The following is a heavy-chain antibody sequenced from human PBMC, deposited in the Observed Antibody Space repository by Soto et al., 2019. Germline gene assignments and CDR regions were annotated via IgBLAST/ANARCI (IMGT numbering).Heavy chain of an antibody. CDR3: AKDMAIFGVVLPLDY. CDR1: GFTFSSYG. CDR2: ISYDGSNK. Sequence: PGGSLRLSCAASGFTFSSYGMHWVRQAPGKGLEWVAVISYDGSNKYYADSVKGRFTISRDNSKNTLYLQMNSLRAEDTAVYYCAKDMAIFGVVLPLDYWGQGTLVTVSS. J-gene: IGHJ4*02. V-gene: IGHV3-30*18. D-gene: IGHD3-3*01.